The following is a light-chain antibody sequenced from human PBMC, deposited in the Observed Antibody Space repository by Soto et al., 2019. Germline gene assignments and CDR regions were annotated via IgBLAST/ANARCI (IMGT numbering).Light chain of an antibody. Sequence: SALTQPPSASGTPGQRVTISCSGGSSNIGTNAVNWYQPLPGTAPKLLIYNNNQRPSGVPDRFSGSKSGTSASLAISGLQSEDEADYYCAAWDDSLNGYVFGTGTKVTVL. CDR2: NNN. CDR1: SSNIGTNA. J-gene: IGLJ1*01. CDR3: AAWDDSLNGYV. V-gene: IGLV1-44*01.